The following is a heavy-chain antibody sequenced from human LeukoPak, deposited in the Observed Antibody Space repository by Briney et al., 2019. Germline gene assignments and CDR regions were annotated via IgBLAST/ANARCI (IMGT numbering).Heavy chain of an antibody. CDR2: INAGNGNA. CDR1: GYTFTSYA. D-gene: IGHD6-25*01. CDR3: ARVSSGWHGYLDY. Sequence: PSVKVSCKASGYTFTSYAMHWVRQAPGQRLEWMGWINAGNGNATYTQKFQDRVTFTRDTSASTAYMDLSSLRSEDTAVYYCARVSSGWHGYLDYWGQGTPVTVSS. J-gene: IGHJ4*02. V-gene: IGHV1-3*01.